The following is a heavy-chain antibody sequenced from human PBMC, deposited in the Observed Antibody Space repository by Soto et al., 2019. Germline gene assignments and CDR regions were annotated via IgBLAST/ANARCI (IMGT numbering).Heavy chain of an antibody. D-gene: IGHD2-2*02. Sequence: SETLSLTCTVSGDSISSGGSYWTWIRQHPGKGLEWIGYISHSGSTYYNPSLRSRITISADTSENQFSLNLSSMTAADTAVYFCARETFYNGLDVWGQGTTVTVSS. CDR3: ARETFYNGLDV. V-gene: IGHV4-31*03. J-gene: IGHJ6*02. CDR2: ISHSGST. CDR1: GDSISSGGSY.